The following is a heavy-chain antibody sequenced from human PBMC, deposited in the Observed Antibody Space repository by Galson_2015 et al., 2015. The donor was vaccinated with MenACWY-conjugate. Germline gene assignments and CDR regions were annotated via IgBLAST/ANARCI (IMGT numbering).Heavy chain of an antibody. Sequence: SLRLSCAASGFTFSSYAMSWVRQTPGEGLKWVSGIRGSGTSTFYADSVKGRFTSSRDNSKNTLYLQMNSLRVEDTAVYYCAREGRHVGSYSDLDYWGQGTLVTVSS. D-gene: IGHD1-26*01. CDR3: AREGRHVGSYSDLDY. V-gene: IGHV3-23*01. J-gene: IGHJ4*02. CDR2: IRGSGTST. CDR1: GFTFSSYA.